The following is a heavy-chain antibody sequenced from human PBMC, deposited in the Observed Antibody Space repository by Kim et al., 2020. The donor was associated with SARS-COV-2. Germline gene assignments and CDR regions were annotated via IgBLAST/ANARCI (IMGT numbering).Heavy chain of an antibody. D-gene: IGHD1-26*01. V-gene: IGHV3-33*01. J-gene: IGHJ6*02. CDR1: GFTFSSYG. Sequence: GGSLRLSCAASGFTFSSYGMHWVRQAPGKGLEWVAVIWYDGSNKYYADSVKGRFTISRDNSKNTLYLQMNSLRAEDTAVYYCARERVGATPLWGMDVWGQGTTVAFSS. CDR2: IWYDGSNK. CDR3: ARERVGATPLWGMDV.